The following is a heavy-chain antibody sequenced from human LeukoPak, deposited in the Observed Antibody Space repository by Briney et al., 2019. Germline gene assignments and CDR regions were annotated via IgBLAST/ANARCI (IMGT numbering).Heavy chain of an antibody. J-gene: IGHJ4*02. CDR2: IYYSGST. CDR3: ARQITSFIDY. CDR1: GGSISSSSYY. Sequence: SETLSLTCTVSGGSISSSSYYWGWIRQPPGKGLEWIGSIYYSGSTYYNPSLKSRVTISVDTSKNQFSLKLSSVTAADTAVYYCARQITSFIDYWGQGTLVTVSS. D-gene: IGHD2-2*01. V-gene: IGHV4-39*01.